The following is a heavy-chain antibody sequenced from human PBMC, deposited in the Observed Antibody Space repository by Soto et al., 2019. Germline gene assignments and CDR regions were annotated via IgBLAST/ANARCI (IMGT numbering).Heavy chain of an antibody. J-gene: IGHJ6*02. CDR3: ARGGFVAGLYNAMDA. CDR2: IIPFFGTS. Sequence: QVQLVQSGAEVKKPGSSVKVSCEASGGTFSSYPINWVRQAPGQGLEWMGGIIPFFGTSNYAQKFQGRVTITADNPTSTIYMEMISLTSADTAVYYCARGGFVAGLYNAMDAWGQGTAVAVSS. CDR1: GGTFSSYP. D-gene: IGHD2-21*01. V-gene: IGHV1-69*06.